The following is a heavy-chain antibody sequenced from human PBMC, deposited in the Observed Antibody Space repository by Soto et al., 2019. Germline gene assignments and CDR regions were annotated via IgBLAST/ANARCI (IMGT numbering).Heavy chain of an antibody. J-gene: IGHJ4*02. V-gene: IGHV1-69*13. Sequence: ASVKVSCKASGGTFSSYAISWVRQAPGQGLEWMGGIIPIFGTANYAQKFQGRVTITADESTSTAYMELSSLRSEDTAVYYCAGYYYDSSGYYYNFDDWGQGTLVTVSS. CDR2: IIPIFGTA. CDR3: AGYYYDSSGYYYNFDD. CDR1: GGTFSSYA. D-gene: IGHD3-22*01.